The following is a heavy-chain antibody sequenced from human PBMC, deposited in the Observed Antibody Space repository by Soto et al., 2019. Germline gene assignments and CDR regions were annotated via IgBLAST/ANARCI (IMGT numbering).Heavy chain of an antibody. CDR2: IYHSGST. V-gene: IGHV4-30-2*01. CDR3: ARVAVGYDFDY. Sequence: SETLSLISDVSGGSISSGAYSSSCIRQPPGKGLEWIGYIYHSGSTSYSPSLKSRVTISVDRSKNQFSLKLTSVTAADTAVYYCARVAVGYDFDYWGQGTLVTVSS. D-gene: IGHD5-12*01. CDR1: GGSISSGAYS. J-gene: IGHJ4*02.